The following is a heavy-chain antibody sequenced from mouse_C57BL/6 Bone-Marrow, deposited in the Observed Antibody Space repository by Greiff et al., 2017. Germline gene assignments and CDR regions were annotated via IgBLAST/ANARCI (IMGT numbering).Heavy chain of an antibody. J-gene: IGHJ4*01. CDR1: GFNIKDDY. D-gene: IGHD1-1*01. Sequence: EVQLQESGAELVRPGASVKLSCTASGFNIKDDYMHWVKQRPEPGLEWIGWIDPENGDTEYASKFQGKATITADTSSNTAYLQLSSLTSEDTAVYYCTHYYGSSYAMDYWGQGTSVTVSS. CDR3: THYYGSSYAMDY. V-gene: IGHV14-4*01. CDR2: IDPENGDT.